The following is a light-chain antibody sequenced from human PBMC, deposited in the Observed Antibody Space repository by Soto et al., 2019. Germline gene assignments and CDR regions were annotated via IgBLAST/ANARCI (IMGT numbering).Light chain of an antibody. CDR2: GNN. CDR1: NSNLRSNT. V-gene: IGLV1-44*01. J-gene: IGLJ3*02. CDR3: ATWADSLNGWV. Sequence: QSVLTQPPSASGTPGQTVAISCSGSNSNLRSNTVNWYQQFPGTAPKLLIYGNNQRPSGVPDRFSGSKSDTSASLAISGLLSEDESDYYCATWADSLNGWVFGGGTKLTVL.